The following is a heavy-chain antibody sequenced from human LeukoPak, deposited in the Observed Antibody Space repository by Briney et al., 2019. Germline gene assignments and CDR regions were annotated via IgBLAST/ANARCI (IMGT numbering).Heavy chain of an antibody. CDR2: ISGSGVGT. CDR3: STISSYYYMDV. CDR1: GFTFSSYG. D-gene: IGHD2-21*01. V-gene: IGHV3-23*01. Sequence: PGGTLRLSCAASGFTFSSYGMSWVRQAPGKGLEWVSGISGSGVGTHYAGSVKGRFTISRDNSKNTLYLQMNSLRAEDTAVYYCSTISSYYYMDVWGKGTTVTISS. J-gene: IGHJ6*03.